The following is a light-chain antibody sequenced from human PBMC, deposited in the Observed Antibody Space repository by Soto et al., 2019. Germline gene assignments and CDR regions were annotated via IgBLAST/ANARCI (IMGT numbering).Light chain of an antibody. CDR1: QGIRGA. J-gene: IGKJ5*01. CDR2: DVS. CDR3: QQFNSYPIT. Sequence: AIQLTQSPSSLSASVGDRVTITCRASQGIRGALAWYQQKPGKAPKMLIYDVSTLESGVPLRFSGSSSGTDFTLTITSLQPVDFATYYSQQFNSYPITFGQGTRLEIK. V-gene: IGKV1-13*02.